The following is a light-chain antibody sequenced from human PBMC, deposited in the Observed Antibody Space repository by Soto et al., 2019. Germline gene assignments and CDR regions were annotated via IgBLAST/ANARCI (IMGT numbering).Light chain of an antibody. J-gene: IGLJ2*01. CDR3: CSYTSNTVV. Sequence: QSVLTQPASVSGSPGQSITISCTGTSSDVGGFIFVSWYQHHPGKAPKLVIYEGTKRPSGVSSRFSGSKSGNTASLTISGLQAEDEGDYYCCSYTSNTVVFGGGTKLTVL. CDR2: EGT. V-gene: IGLV2-14*01. CDR1: SSDVGGFIF.